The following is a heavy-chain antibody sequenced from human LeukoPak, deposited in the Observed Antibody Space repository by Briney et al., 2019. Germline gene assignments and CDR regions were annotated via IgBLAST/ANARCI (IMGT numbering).Heavy chain of an antibody. CDR1: GFTFSGYH. V-gene: IGHV3-21*01. D-gene: IGHD5-24*01. Sequence: PGGSLRLSCAASGFTFSGYHMNWVRQAPGKGLEGVSSISSNGRYIYYADSVKGRFTISRDNAKNSLYLQMNSLRAEDTAVYYCARDQEGDGYLKFDYWGHGTLVTVSS. CDR3: ARDQEGDGYLKFDY. CDR2: ISSNGRYI. J-gene: IGHJ4*01.